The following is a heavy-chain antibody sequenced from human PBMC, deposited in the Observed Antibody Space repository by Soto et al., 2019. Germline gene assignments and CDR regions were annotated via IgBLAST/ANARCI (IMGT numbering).Heavy chain of an antibody. J-gene: IGHJ6*02. CDR1: GYTFTSYY. V-gene: IGHV1-46*01. Sequence: ASVKVSCKASGYTFTSYYMHWVRQAPGQGLEWMGIINPSGGSTSYAQKFQGRVTMTRDTSTSTVYMELSHLRSEGTAVYYCARDSLDYDILTGYYPLSPFFWGTYPGHGMDVWGQGTTVTVSS. CDR3: ARDSLDYDILTGYYPLSPFFWGTYPGHGMDV. D-gene: IGHD3-9*01. CDR2: INPSGGST.